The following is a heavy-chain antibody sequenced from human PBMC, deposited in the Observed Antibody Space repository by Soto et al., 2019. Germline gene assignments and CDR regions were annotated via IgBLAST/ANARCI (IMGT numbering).Heavy chain of an antibody. Sequence: GGSLRLSCAASGFTFSSYAMSWVRQAPGKGLEWVSAISGSGGSTYYADSVKGRFTISRDNSKNTLYLQMNSLRAEDTAVYYCAKDRAQKYYYDSSGSSFDYWGQGTLVTVSS. CDR3: AKDRAQKYYYDSSGSSFDY. V-gene: IGHV3-23*01. D-gene: IGHD3-22*01. CDR2: ISGSGGST. J-gene: IGHJ4*02. CDR1: GFTFSSYA.